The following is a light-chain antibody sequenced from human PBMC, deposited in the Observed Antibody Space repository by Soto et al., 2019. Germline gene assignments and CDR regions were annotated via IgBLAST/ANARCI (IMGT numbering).Light chain of an antibody. J-gene: IGKJ5*01. CDR2: GAS. Sequence: EIVMTQFPATLSVSPGERATLSCRASQSVSSNLAWYQQKPGQAPRLLIYGASTRATGIPARFSGSGSGTEFTLTISSLLSEDFAVYYCQQYGRSVTFGQGTRLEIK. CDR3: QQYGRSVT. V-gene: IGKV3-15*01. CDR1: QSVSSN.